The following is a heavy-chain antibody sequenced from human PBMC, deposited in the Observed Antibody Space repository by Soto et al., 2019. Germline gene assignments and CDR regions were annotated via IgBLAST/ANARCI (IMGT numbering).Heavy chain of an antibody. Sequence: QVTLKESGPALVNPTETLTLTCTVSGFSLSNARMGVSWIRQPPGKDLEWLAHIFSNDEKSYSTSLKSRLTISKDTSKSQVVLTMTNMDPVDTATYYCARIPLAGPYDYYFDYWGQGTLVTVSS. CDR3: ARIPLAGPYDYYFDY. CDR2: IFSNDEK. V-gene: IGHV2-26*01. D-gene: IGHD6-19*01. CDR1: GFSLSNARMG. J-gene: IGHJ4*02.